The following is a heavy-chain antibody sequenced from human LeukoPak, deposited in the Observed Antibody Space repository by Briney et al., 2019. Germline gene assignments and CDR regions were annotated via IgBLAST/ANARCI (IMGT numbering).Heavy chain of an antibody. CDR2: IYYSGST. CDR3: ARQVRYSGTYYIDY. CDR1: GGSISGSSYY. J-gene: IGHJ4*02. V-gene: IGHV4-39*01. D-gene: IGHD1-26*01. Sequence: KPSETLSLTCTVSGGSISGSSYYWGWIRQPPGKGLEWIGSIYYSGSTYYNPSLKSRVTISVDTSKNQFSLELNSVTAADTAVYYCARQVRYSGTYYIDYWGQGTLVTVSS.